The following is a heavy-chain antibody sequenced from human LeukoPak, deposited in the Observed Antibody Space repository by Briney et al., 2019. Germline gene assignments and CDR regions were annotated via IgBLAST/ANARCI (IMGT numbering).Heavy chain of an antibody. D-gene: IGHD2/OR15-2a*01. J-gene: IGHJ5*02. CDR2: INHSGST. V-gene: IGHV4-34*01. CDR3: ASYSHPRIIWIDP. Sequence: SETLSLTCAVYGGSFSGYYWSWIRQPPGKGLEWIGEINHSGSTNYNPSLKSRVTISVDTSKNQFSLKLSSVTAADTAVYYCASYSHPRIIWIDPGGQGTLVTVSS. CDR1: GGSFSGYY.